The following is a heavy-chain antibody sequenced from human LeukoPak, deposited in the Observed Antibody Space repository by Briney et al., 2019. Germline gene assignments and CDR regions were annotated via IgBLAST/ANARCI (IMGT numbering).Heavy chain of an antibody. CDR3: ARGAPRDYIWGSYRYDWFDP. D-gene: IGHD3-16*02. CDR1: GGSISSYY. Sequence: SETLSLTCTVSGGSISSYYWSWIRQPPGKGLEWIGYIYYSGSANYNPFLKSRVTISVDTSKNQFSLKLSSVTAADTAVYYCARGAPRDYIWGSYRYDWFDPWGQGTLVTVSS. CDR2: IYYSGSA. J-gene: IGHJ5*02. V-gene: IGHV4-59*01.